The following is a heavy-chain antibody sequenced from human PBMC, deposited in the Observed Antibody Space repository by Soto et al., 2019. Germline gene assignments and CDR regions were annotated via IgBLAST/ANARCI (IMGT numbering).Heavy chain of an antibody. CDR1: AFTFGDYT. CDR2: INGDATQT. Sequence: PGGSLRLSCAASAFTFGDYTMHWVRQAPGKGLEWVSFINGDATQTRYADSVKGRFTISRDNSKNSLLLQMDRLRSEDSAFYYCAIDSATPGTFWFFDLWGHGTLVTVSS. V-gene: IGHV3-43*02. J-gene: IGHJ2*01. D-gene: IGHD1-1*01. CDR3: AIDSATPGTFWFFDL.